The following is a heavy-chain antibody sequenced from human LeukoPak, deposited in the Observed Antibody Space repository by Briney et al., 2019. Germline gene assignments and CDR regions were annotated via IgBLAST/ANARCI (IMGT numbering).Heavy chain of an antibody. CDR2: INHSGTT. CDR1: GDSISSSY. D-gene: IGHD3-10*01. CDR3: VRRTSGSYSDY. Sequence: SETLSLTCTVSGDSISSSYWGWIRQPPGKGLEWIGTINHSGTTYHNPSLKSRLTLFVDTSKNQFSLKLSSVTDADTAVYYCVRRTSGSYSDYWGQGTLVTVCS. J-gene: IGHJ4*02. V-gene: IGHV4-39*01.